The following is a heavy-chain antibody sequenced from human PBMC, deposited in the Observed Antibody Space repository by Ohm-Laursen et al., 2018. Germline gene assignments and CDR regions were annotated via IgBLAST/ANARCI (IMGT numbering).Heavy chain of an antibody. CDR3: ARYSHAGSAFDI. CDR1: GYTFTSYD. D-gene: IGHD1-26*01. CDR2: MNPNSGNT. Sequence: ASVKVSCKASGYTFTSYDINWVRQATGQGLEWMGWMNPNSGNTGYAQKFQGRVTMTRDTSTSTAYMELNSLRSEDTAVYYCARYSHAGSAFDIWGQGTMVTVSS. J-gene: IGHJ3*02. V-gene: IGHV1-8*01.